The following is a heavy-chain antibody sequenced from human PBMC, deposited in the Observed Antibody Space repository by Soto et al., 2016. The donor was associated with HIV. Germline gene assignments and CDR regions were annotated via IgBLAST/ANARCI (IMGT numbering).Heavy chain of an antibody. CDR1: GFTVSSNY. D-gene: IGHD6-13*01. CDR2: IYSGGST. V-gene: IGHV3-66*01. J-gene: IGHJ4*02. CDR3: ARDLRGISVGY. Sequence: EVQLVESGGGLAQPGGSLRLSCAASGFTVSSNYMSWVRQAPGKGLEWVSVIYSGGSTYYADSVKGRFTISRDNSKNTLYLQMNSLRAEDTAVYYCARDLRGISVGYWGQGTLVTVSS.